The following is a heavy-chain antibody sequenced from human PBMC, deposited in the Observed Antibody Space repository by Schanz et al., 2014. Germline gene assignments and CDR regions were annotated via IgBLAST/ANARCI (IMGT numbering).Heavy chain of an antibody. D-gene: IGHD4-17*01. Sequence: QVQLVQSGAEVKKLGASVKVSCKASGYTFTDYYMHWVRQAPGQGLEWMGRINPNSGERTYVQKFQGRVTMTTDTSINTAYMELSSLTSDDTAVYYCARATTAWPFDLWGQGTLVTVSS. CDR3: ARATTAWPFDL. CDR1: GYTFTDYY. V-gene: IGHV1-2*06. CDR2: INPNSGER. J-gene: IGHJ4*02.